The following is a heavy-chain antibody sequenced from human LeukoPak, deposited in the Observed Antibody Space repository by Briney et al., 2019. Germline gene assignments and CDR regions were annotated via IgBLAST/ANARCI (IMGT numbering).Heavy chain of an antibody. J-gene: IGHJ4*02. D-gene: IGHD2-15*01. CDR1: GGSFSGYY. Sequence: PSETLSLTCAVYGGSFSGYYWSWIRQPPGKGLEWIGEINHSGSTYYNPSLKSRVTISVDTSKNQFSLKLSSVTAADTAVYYCARDIYGDHDYWGQGTLVTVSS. CDR2: INHSGST. V-gene: IGHV4-34*01. CDR3: ARDIYGDHDY.